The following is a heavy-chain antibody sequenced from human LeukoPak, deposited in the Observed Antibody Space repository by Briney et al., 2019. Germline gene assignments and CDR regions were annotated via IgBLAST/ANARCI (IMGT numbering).Heavy chain of an antibody. CDR3: AKEEWLGKMNYFDY. CDR2: ISYDGSNK. CDR1: GFTFSSYG. V-gene: IGHV3-30*18. D-gene: IGHD3-3*01. J-gene: IGHJ4*02. Sequence: PGGSLRLSCAASGFTFSSYGMHWVRQAPGKGLEWVAVISYDGSNKYYADSVKGRFTISRDNSKNTLFLQMNSLRDEDTAVYYCAKEEWLGKMNYFDYWGQGTLVTVSS.